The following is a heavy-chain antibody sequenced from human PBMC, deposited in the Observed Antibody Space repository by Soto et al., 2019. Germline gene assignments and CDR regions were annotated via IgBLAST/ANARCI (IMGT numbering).Heavy chain of an antibody. CDR3: ARDRRHDFWIKGPHFDY. CDR2: ISAYNGNT. J-gene: IGHJ4*02. V-gene: IGHV1-18*01. Sequence: QVQLVQSGAEVKKPGASVKVSCKASGYTFTSYGIRWVRQAPGQGLEWMGWISAYNGNTNYAQKLQGRVTMTTDTSTSTAYMELRSLRSDDTAVYYCARDRRHDFWIKGPHFDYWGQGTLVTVSS. D-gene: IGHD3-3*01. CDR1: GYTFTSYG.